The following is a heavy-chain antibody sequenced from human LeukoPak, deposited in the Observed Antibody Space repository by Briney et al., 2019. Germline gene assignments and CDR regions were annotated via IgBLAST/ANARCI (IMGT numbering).Heavy chain of an antibody. V-gene: IGHV4-38-2*02. CDR1: GYSISSGYY. J-gene: IGHJ5*02. Sequence: SETLSLTCTVSGYSISSGYYWGWIRQPPGKGLEWIGSIYHSGSTYYNPSLKSRVTISVDTSENQFSLKLSSVTAADTAVYYCARDGALDVVVSPHTYYNWFDPWGQGTLVTVSS. CDR2: IYHSGST. CDR3: ARDGALDVVVSPHTYYNWFDP. D-gene: IGHD2-2*01.